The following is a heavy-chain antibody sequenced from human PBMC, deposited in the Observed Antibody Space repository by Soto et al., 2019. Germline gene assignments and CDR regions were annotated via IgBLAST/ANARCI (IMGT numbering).Heavy chain of an antibody. J-gene: IGHJ5*02. V-gene: IGHV1-8*01. Sequence: ASVKVSCKASGYTFTSYDINWERQATGQGLERMGWMNPNSGNTGYAQKFQGRVTITRNTSISTAYIELSSLRSEDTAVYHCARKSPIAARVHNWFDAWGEAFLVTV. CDR2: MNPNSGNT. D-gene: IGHD6-6*01. CDR3: ARKSPIAARVHNWFDA. CDR1: GYTFTSYD.